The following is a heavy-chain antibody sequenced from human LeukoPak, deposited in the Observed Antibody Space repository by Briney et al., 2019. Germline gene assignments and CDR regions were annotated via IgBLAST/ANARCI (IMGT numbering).Heavy chain of an antibody. CDR1: GLSFSTYS. D-gene: IGHD3-10*02. CDR2: ISSSGSTI. CDR3: AELGITMIGGV. J-gene: IGHJ6*04. Sequence: TGGSLRLSCAASGLSFSTYSVNWVRQAPGKGLEWVSYISSSGSTIYYADSVKGRFTISRDNAKNSLYLQMNSLRAEDTAVYYCAELGITMIGGVWGKGTTVTISS. V-gene: IGHV3-48*04.